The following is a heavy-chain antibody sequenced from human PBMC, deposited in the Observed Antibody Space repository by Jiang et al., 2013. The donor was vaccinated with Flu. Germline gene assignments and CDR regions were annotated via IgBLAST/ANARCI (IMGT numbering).Heavy chain of an antibody. D-gene: IGHD3-22*01. CDR3: ARIVRGYDSGGYYYDFDY. J-gene: IGHJ4*02. V-gene: IGHV2-70*11. Sequence: KPTQTLTLTCTFSGFSLSASGMCVSWIRQPPGKALEWLARIDWDDDKYYSTSLKTRLTISKDTSKNQVVLTMTNMDPVDTATYYCARIVRGYDSGGYYYDFDYWGQGALVTVSS. CDR2: IDWDDDK. CDR1: GFSLSASGMC.